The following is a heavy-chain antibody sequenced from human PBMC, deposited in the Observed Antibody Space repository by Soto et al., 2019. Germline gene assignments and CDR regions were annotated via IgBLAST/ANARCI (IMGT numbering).Heavy chain of an antibody. CDR3: AKRFDDSSTWSFHH. J-gene: IGHJ4*02. Sequence: VQLLQSGGGLVQPGGSLRLSCAASGFTFDNYVMTWVRQAPGKGLEWVAGISGNGARAYYGDSVKGRFIVSRDNSKNTQYLQMNSLRVEDTALYYCAKRFDDSSTWSFHHWGLGTLVTASS. V-gene: IGHV3-23*01. D-gene: IGHD6-6*01. CDR1: GFTFDNYV. CDR2: ISGNGARA.